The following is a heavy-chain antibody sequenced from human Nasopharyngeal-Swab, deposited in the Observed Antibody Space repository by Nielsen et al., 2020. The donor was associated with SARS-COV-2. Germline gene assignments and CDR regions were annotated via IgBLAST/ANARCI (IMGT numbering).Heavy chain of an antibody. CDR2: INPSGGST. CDR1: GYTFTSYY. V-gene: IGHV1-46*01. D-gene: IGHD6-13*01. CDR3: ARDQVAAAGLGDWYFDL. J-gene: IGHJ2*01. Sequence: ASVKVSCKASGYTFTSYYMHWVRQAPGQGLEWMGIINPSGGSTSYAQKFQGRVTMTRDTSTSTVYMELSSLRSEDTAVYYCARDQVAAAGLGDWYFDLWGRGTLVTVSS.